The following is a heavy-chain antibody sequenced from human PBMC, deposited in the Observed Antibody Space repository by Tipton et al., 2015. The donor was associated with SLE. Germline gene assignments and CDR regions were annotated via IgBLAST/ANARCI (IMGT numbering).Heavy chain of an antibody. CDR2: LYTSGNT. CDR3: ARMGNYEYVHIDALDL. V-gene: IGHV4-61*09. D-gene: IGHD1-7*01. Sequence: TLSLTCTVSGGSISSPSHYWYWVRQPAEKGLEWIGHLYTSGNTNYKPSLKSRVSMSIDTYKNHLSLRLSSVSAADTAVYYCARMGNYEYVHIDALDLWGQGTMVIVSS. CDR1: GGSISSPSHY. J-gene: IGHJ3*01.